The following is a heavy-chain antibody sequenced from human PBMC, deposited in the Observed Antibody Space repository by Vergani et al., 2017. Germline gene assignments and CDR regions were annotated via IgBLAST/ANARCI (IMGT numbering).Heavy chain of an antibody. CDR3: VAYSVSRGGVEY. Sequence: QVQLVQSGAEVKKPGASVKVSCKASGYTFTSYYMHWVRQAPGQGLECMGLINPSGGSTSYAQKFQGRLTMTRDTSTSTVYMELSSLRSEDTAVYYCVAYSVSRGGVEYWGQGTLVTVSS. V-gene: IGHV1-46*01. CDR1: GYTFTSYY. D-gene: IGHD5/OR15-5a*01. CDR2: INPSGGST. J-gene: IGHJ4*02.